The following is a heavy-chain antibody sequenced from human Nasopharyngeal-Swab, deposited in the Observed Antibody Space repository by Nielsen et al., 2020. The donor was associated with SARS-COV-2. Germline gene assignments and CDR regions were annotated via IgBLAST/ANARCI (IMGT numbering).Heavy chain of an antibody. Sequence: GESLKISCAASGFTFSSYEMNWVRQAPGKGLEWVSYISSSGSTIYYADSVKDRFTISRDNAKNSLYLQMNSLRAEDTAVYYCARDRERTRTRYDSPDKYFDYWGQGTLVTVSS. D-gene: IGHD3-22*01. CDR1: GFTFSSYE. CDR3: ARDRERTRTRYDSPDKYFDY. CDR2: ISSSGSTI. J-gene: IGHJ4*02. V-gene: IGHV3-48*03.